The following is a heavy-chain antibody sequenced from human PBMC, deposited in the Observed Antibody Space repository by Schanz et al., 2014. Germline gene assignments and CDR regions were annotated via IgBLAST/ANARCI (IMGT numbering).Heavy chain of an antibody. V-gene: IGHV3-23*04. Sequence: EVHLEESGGHLVQPGGSLRLSCVASGFTFSTYAMSWVRQAPGKGPEWVSGIGGSGDSTHYADSVKGRFIISRDNSQNTLYLQMDSLRPEDTAVYFCAKDTGYCHGGACYCFEYWGLGILVTVSS. CDR3: AKDTGYCHGGACYCFEY. CDR1: GFTFSTYA. D-gene: IGHD2-8*02. J-gene: IGHJ4*02. CDR2: IGGSGDST.